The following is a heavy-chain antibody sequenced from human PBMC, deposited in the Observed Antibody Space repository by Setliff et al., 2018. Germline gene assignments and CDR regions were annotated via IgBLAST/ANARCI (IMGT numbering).Heavy chain of an antibody. CDR2: VDGSGYST. CDR3: AKGSRDDWESAY. CDR1: GFTFRSYS. Sequence: GGSLRLSCAASGFTFRSYSMNWVRQVPGKGLDWVSTVDGSGYSTFYADSVKGRFTISRDNSKNTLYLQMNSLRAEDTAVYYCAKGSRDDWESAYWGQGTQVTVSS. V-gene: IGHV3-23*01. J-gene: IGHJ4*02. D-gene: IGHD3-9*01.